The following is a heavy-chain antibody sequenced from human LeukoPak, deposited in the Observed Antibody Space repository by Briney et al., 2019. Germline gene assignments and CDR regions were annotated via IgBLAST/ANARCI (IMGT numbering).Heavy chain of an antibody. V-gene: IGHV1-3*01. CDR3: ARRLKSSYGNPFDY. CDR2: INPDKGDT. D-gene: IGHD4-17*01. J-gene: IGHJ4*02. CDR1: GYSFTTYA. Sequence: GASVKVSCKASGYSFTTYATHCVRQAPGQRLEWMGWINPDKGDTQYSQNFQGRITVTRDTSASTTYMELSSLVSEDTAVYYCARRLKSSYGNPFDYWGQGTLVTVSS.